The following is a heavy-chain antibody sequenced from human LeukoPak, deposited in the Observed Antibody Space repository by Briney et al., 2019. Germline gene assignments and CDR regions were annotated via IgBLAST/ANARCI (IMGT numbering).Heavy chain of an antibody. V-gene: IGHV3-23*01. CDR1: GFMFSTYA. CDR2: ISGSGGGT. D-gene: IGHD6-13*01. CDR3: ARVIRTAPGKGYFDY. J-gene: IGHJ4*02. Sequence: GGSLRLSCVTSGFMFSTYALSWVRQAPGKGLEWASSISGSGGGTYHADSVKGRFTISRDSSKNTLYLQMNSLRAEDTAIYYCARVIRTAPGKGYFDYWGLGALVTVSS.